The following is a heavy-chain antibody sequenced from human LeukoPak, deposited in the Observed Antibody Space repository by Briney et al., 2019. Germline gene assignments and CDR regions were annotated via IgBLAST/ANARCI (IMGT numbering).Heavy chain of an antibody. CDR2: ISGSGGST. J-gene: IGHJ4*02. CDR3: AKDPPPSGYRVARGGY. CDR1: GFTFSSYA. V-gene: IGHV3-23*01. D-gene: IGHD3-10*01. Sequence: PGGSLRLSCAASGFTFSSYAMSWVRQAPGKGLEWVSAISGSGGSTYYADSVKGRFTISRDNSKNTLYLQMNSLRAEDTAVYYCAKDPPPSGYRVARGGYWGQGTLVTVSS.